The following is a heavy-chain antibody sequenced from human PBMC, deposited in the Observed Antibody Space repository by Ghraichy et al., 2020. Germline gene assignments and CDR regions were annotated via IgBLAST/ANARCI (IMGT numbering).Heavy chain of an antibody. CDR1: GASISDYY. Sequence: SETLSLTCTVSGASISDYYWNWVRQAPGKGLEWIASTSYSGTSTYNPSLRGRVIISVDRSKNQFSLTVTSVSAADMAVYFCASETVAGTLDYWGQGTLVTVSS. CDR2: TSYSGTS. J-gene: IGHJ4*02. V-gene: IGHV4-59*08. CDR3: ASETVAGTLDY. D-gene: IGHD6-19*01.